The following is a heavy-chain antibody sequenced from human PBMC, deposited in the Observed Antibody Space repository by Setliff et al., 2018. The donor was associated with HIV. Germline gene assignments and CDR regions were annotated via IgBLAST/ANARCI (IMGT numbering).Heavy chain of an antibody. CDR1: GGSINSTSYY. CDR3: ARAAAGNTGPFDL. V-gene: IGHV4-39*01. Sequence: SETLSLTCTVSGGSINSTSYYWGWIRQPPGNGLEWIGSIYHTGSTYYKPSLKSRVTISVDTSKNQFSLKLSSVTAADTAVYYCARAAAGNTGPFDLWGQGSPVTVSS. CDR2: IYHTGST. D-gene: IGHD4-17*01. J-gene: IGHJ4*02.